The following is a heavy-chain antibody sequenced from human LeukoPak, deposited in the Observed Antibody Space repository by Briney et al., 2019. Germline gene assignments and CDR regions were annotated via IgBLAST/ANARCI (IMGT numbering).Heavy chain of an antibody. CDR1: GFTFSSYA. J-gene: IGHJ4*02. CDR3: AKVIWFGELFFDY. Sequence: GGSLRLSCAASGFTFSSYAMSWVRQAPGKGLEWVSAISASGGSTYYADSVKGRSTISRDNSKNTLYLQMNSLRAEDTAVYYCAKVIWFGELFFDYWGQGTLVTVSS. V-gene: IGHV3-23*01. D-gene: IGHD3-10*01. CDR2: ISASGGST.